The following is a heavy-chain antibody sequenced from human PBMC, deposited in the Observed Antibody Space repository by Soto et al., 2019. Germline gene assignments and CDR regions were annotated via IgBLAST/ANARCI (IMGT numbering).Heavy chain of an antibody. CDR2: IYSGGST. J-gene: IGHJ2*01. CDR1: GFTVSSNY. V-gene: IGHV3-66*01. CDR3: ASGFLAAAYWYFDL. Sequence: EVQLVESGGGLVQPGGSLRLSCAASGFTVSSNYMSWVRQAPGKGLEWVSVIYSGGSTYYADSVKGRFTISRDNSKNTLYLQMNSLRAEDTAVYYWASGFLAAAYWYFDLWGRGTMVTVSS. D-gene: IGHD6-13*01.